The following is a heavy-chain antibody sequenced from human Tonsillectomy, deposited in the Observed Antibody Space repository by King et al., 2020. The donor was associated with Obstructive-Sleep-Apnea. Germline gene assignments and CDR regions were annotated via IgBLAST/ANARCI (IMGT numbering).Heavy chain of an antibody. V-gene: IGHV4-39*07. J-gene: IGHJ4*02. CDR1: GDSIISSSSSSSYY. D-gene: IGHD3-22*01. CDR3: ARDKDSSGYLLDY. Sequence: QLQESGPGLVKPSETLSLTCSVSGDSIISSSSSSSYYWGWIRQPPGKGLEWIGSIYYTGSAYYNPSLKSRVTISVDTSKNQFSLKLSSVTAADTAVYYCARDKDSSGYLLDYWGQGTLVTVSS. CDR2: IYYTGSA.